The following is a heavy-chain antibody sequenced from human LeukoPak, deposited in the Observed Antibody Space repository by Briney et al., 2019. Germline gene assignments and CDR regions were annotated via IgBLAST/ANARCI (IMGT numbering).Heavy chain of an antibody. V-gene: IGHV4-59*01. CDR2: IYYSGST. Sequence: SETLSLTCTVSGDSNTTYYWSWIRQPPGQGLEWIGHIYYSGSTNYNPSLKSRVTISVDTSKNQFSLKLTSVTAADTAVYYCARDGVKTVTGRWGWFDPWGQGTLVTVSS. D-gene: IGHD4-17*01. CDR3: ARDGVKTVTGRWGWFDP. J-gene: IGHJ5*02. CDR1: GDSNTTYY.